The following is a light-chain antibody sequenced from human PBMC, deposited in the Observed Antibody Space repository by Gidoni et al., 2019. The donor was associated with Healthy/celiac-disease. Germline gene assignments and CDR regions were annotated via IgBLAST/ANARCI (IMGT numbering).Light chain of an antibody. CDR2: RNN. CDR3: AAWDDSLSGPV. V-gene: IGLV1-47*01. J-gene: IGLJ2*01. CDR1: SSNIGSNY. Sequence: QSVLPQPPSASGTPGQWVTISCSGSSSNIGSNYVYWYQQLQGTAPNLLSYRNNQRPSGVPDRFSGSKSGTSASLASSGLRSEDEADYYCAAWDDSLSGPVFGGGTKLTVL.